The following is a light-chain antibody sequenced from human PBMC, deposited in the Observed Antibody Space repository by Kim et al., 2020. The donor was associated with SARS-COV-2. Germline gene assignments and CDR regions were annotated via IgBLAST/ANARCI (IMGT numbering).Light chain of an antibody. Sequence: PGKKVTISGSGSSANIGNNYVSWYQPLPGTAPKLLIYDNNKRPSGIPDRFSGSKSGTSATLGITGLQTGDEADYYCGTWDSSLSSVFGGGTKLTVL. CDR1: SANIGNNY. V-gene: IGLV1-51*01. J-gene: IGLJ3*02. CDR3: GTWDSSLSSV. CDR2: DNN.